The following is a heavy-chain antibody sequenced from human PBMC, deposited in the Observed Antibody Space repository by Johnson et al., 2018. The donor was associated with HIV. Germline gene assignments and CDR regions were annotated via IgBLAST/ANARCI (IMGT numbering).Heavy chain of an antibody. D-gene: IGHD3-10*01. J-gene: IGHJ3*02. CDR1: GFTFDDYA. Sequence: QMQLVESGGGVVQPGGSLRLSCVASGFTFDDYAMHWVRQAPGKGLEWVAVIYSGGSRHYRDAVKGRFTVSRDSSRNTVYLQMNSLRAEDTAVYYCARAVLWFGDHVFDMWGQGTMVTVSS. CDR2: IYSGGSR. CDR3: ARAVLWFGDHVFDM. V-gene: IGHV3-NL1*01.